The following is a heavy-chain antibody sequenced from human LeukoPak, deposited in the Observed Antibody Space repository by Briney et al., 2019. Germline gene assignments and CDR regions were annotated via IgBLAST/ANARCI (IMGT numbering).Heavy chain of an antibody. CDR2: ISYSGST. Sequence: PSETLSLTCVVDGGYFSGFYWTWIRQAPGKGLEWIGEISYSGSTKYNPFLKSRVNIEVDTSKKQISLNLSSVTSADTAVYYCGXXXXXXXXSXXXXXXXYMDVWXKGTTVIVSS. CDR3: GXXXXXXXXSXXXXXXXYMDV. CDR1: GGYFSGFY. V-gene: IGHV4-34*01. J-gene: IGHJ6*03.